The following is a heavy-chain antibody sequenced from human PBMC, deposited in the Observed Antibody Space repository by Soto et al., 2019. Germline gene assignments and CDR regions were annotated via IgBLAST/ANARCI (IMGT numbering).Heavy chain of an antibody. Sequence: GGSLRLSCAASGFTFSSYGMHWVRQAPGKGLEWVAVIWYDGSNKYYADSVKGRFTIPRDNSKNTLYLQMNSLRAEDTAVYYCARGRLTSYGMDVWGQGTTVTVSS. J-gene: IGHJ6*02. CDR1: GFTFSSYG. D-gene: IGHD4-4*01. V-gene: IGHV3-33*01. CDR2: IWYDGSNK. CDR3: ARGRLTSYGMDV.